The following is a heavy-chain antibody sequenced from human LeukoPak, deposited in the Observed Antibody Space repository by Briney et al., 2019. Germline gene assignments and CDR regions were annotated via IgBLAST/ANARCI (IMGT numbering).Heavy chain of an antibody. Sequence: SETLSLTCTVSSDSITSYYWSWIRQPPGKGLEWIGYIHYSGSTNYNPSLKSRVTISVDTSKNQFSLKLSSVTAADTAVYYCARTSKLYDAFDIWGQGTMVTVSS. CDR1: SDSITSYY. J-gene: IGHJ3*02. D-gene: IGHD1-1*01. CDR2: IHYSGST. CDR3: ARTSKLYDAFDI. V-gene: IGHV4-59*01.